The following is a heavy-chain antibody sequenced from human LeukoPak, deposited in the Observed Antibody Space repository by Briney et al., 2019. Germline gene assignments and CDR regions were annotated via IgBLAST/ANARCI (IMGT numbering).Heavy chain of an antibody. D-gene: IGHD3-3*01. V-gene: IGHV1-69*05. CDR3: ARTITIFGVHKGNWFDP. CDR2: IIPIFGTA. CDR1: GGTFSSYA. Sequence: SVKVTCKASGGTFSSYAISWVRQAPGQGLEWMGGIIPIFGTANYAQKFQGRVTITTDESTSTAYMELSSLRSEDTAVYYCARTITIFGVHKGNWFDPWGQGTLVTVSS. J-gene: IGHJ5*02.